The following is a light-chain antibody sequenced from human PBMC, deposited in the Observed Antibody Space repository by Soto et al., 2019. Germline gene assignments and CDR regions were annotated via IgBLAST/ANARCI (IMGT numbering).Light chain of an antibody. Sequence: QSALTQPASVSGSPGQSITISCTGTSSDVGGYNYVSWYQQHPGKVPKLMIYEVSHRPSGVSNRFPGSKSGNTASLTISGLQAEDEADYYCSSYTRSSTHVFGTGTKVTVL. CDR1: SSDVGGYNY. V-gene: IGLV2-14*01. CDR3: SSYTRSSTHV. CDR2: EVS. J-gene: IGLJ1*01.